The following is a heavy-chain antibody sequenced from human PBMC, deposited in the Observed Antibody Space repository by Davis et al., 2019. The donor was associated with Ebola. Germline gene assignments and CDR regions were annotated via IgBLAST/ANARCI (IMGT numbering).Heavy chain of an antibody. J-gene: IGHJ4*02. V-gene: IGHV3-23*01. CDR3: AKRSLDGYIDY. CDR2: INVDGT. CDR1: GFTFSTYA. D-gene: IGHD5-24*01. Sequence: PGGSLRLSCAGSGFTFSTYAMSWVRQAPGKGLEWVSAINVDGTYYADSVKGRFTISRDNSKNTLYLQMNSLRVEDTAVYYCAKRSLDGYIDYWGQGTLVTVSS.